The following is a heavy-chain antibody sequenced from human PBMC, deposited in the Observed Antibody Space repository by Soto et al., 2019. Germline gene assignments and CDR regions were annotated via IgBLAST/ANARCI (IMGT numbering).Heavy chain of an antibody. V-gene: IGHV4-59*01. J-gene: IGHJ6*03. CDR1: GGAISSYS. CDR2: IYCSEST. Sequence: PPETLSLTYTVSGGAISSYSWTWIRQPPGKVLVLSGYIYCSESTNYKPSLKSRVTISVDTSKIQFSLKRSSVTAADTAVYYCARAAGYSGYVRYYCNMDVWGEGTTVTVSS. D-gene: IGHD5-12*01. CDR3: ARAAGYSGYVRYYCNMDV.